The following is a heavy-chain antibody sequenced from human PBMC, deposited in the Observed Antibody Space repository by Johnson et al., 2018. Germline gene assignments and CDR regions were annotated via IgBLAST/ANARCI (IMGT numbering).Heavy chain of an antibody. D-gene: IGHD3-10*01. Sequence: VQLVESGGGLVQPGRSLRLSCAASGFTFDDYAMHWVRQAPGKGLEWVSGICWGSGSIVYADSVKGRFTISRDNSKSSLYLQLHSLRPEGTALYFCTKKRGSRSVGLYIGVWGSGTAVTVAS. CDR1: GFTFDDYA. J-gene: IGHJ6*03. V-gene: IGHV3-9*01. CDR3: TKKRGSRSVGLYIGV. CDR2: ICWGSGSI.